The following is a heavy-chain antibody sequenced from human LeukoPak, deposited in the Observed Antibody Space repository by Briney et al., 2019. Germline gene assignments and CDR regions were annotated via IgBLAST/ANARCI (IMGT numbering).Heavy chain of an antibody. CDR3: ARTYYYDSSGYYDGYGMDV. J-gene: IGHJ6*02. V-gene: IGHV3-9*01. Sequence: PGGSLRLSCAASGFTFDDYAMHWVRQAPGKGLEWVSGISWNSGSIGYADSVKGRFTISRDNAKNSLYLQMNSLRAEDTALYYCARTYYYDSSGYYDGYGMDVWGQGTTVTVSS. D-gene: IGHD3-22*01. CDR1: GFTFDDYA. CDR2: ISWNSGSI.